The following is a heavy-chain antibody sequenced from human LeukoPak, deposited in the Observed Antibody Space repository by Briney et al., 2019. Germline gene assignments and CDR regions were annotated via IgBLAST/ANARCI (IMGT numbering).Heavy chain of an antibody. Sequence: GGSLRLSCAASGFTFDDYAMHWVQQAPGKGLEWVSGISWNSGSIGYADSVKGRFTISRDNAKNSLYLQMNSLRAEDTALYYCAKASGSGIRFYYMDVWGKGTTVTVSS. D-gene: IGHD3-10*01. J-gene: IGHJ6*03. CDR1: GFTFDDYA. V-gene: IGHV3-9*01. CDR3: AKASGSGIRFYYMDV. CDR2: ISWNSGSI.